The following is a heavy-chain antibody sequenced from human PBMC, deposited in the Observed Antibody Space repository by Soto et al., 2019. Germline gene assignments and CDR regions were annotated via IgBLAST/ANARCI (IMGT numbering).Heavy chain of an antibody. CDR1: GGTVSSHA. Sequence: QVQLVQSGAEVKKTGSSVKVSCKASGGTVSSHAISWVRLAPGQGLEWRGGIIPIFGTGTYAQKCQGRVTIPADESTSTANMELSCLRSEDTAVYYCARSRVGNYYFDYWGQGTLVTVSS. D-gene: IGHD1-26*01. CDR3: ARSRVGNYYFDY. J-gene: IGHJ4*02. V-gene: IGHV1-69*01. CDR2: IIPIFGTG.